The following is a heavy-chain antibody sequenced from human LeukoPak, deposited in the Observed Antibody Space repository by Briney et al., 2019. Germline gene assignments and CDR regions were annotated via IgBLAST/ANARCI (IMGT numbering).Heavy chain of an antibody. Sequence: GGSLRLSCAASGFTFSSSAMSWVRQAPGKGLEWVSAISNNGGYTYYADSVQGRFTISRDNSKSTLCLQMNSLRAEDTAVYYCAKDAGPQQLVFFDSWGQGTLVTVSS. CDR2: ISNNGGYT. CDR1: GFTFSSSA. D-gene: IGHD6-6*01. V-gene: IGHV3-23*01. CDR3: AKDAGPQQLVFFDS. J-gene: IGHJ4*02.